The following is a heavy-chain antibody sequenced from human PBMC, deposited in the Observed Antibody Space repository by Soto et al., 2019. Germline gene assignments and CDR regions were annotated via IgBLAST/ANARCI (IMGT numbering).Heavy chain of an antibody. CDR3: ARDQRITTSGVYSMSYYGMDV. J-gene: IGHJ6*02. D-gene: IGHD3-3*01. CDR2: INPDNGNT. Sequence: ASVKVSCKASGYTFTRSGISWVRQAPGQGLEWLGWINPDNGNTNYAQHLQGRVSLTTDTSTSTAYMDLRSLRSDDTAVYYCARDQRITTSGVYSMSYYGMDVWG. V-gene: IGHV1-18*01. CDR1: GYTFTRSG.